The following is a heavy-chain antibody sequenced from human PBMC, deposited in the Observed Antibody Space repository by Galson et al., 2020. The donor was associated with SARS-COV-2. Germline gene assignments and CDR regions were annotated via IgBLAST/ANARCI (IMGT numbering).Heavy chain of an antibody. CDR2: IYWNDDK. V-gene: IGHV2-5*01. D-gene: IGHD3-16*01. Sequence: SGPTLVKPTQTLTLTCTFSGFSLSTSGVGVGWIRQPPGKALEWLALIYWNDDKRYSPSLQSSLTITKDTSKNQVVLTMTNMGPVDTATYYCAHRGESSYYFDYWGQGTLVTVSS. J-gene: IGHJ4*02. CDR3: AHRGESSYYFDY. CDR1: GFSLSTSGVG.